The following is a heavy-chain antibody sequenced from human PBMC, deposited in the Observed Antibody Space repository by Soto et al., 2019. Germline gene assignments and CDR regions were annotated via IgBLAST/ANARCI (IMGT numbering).Heavy chain of an antibody. J-gene: IGHJ6*02. CDR2: INHSGST. D-gene: IGHD2-2*01. CDR3: ARTFIGCSSTSCYATGFYYYYGMDV. Sequence: QVQLQKWGAGLLKPSETLSLTCAVYGGSFSGYYWSWIRQPPGKGLEWIGEINHSGSTNYNPSLKGRVTISVDTSKNQFSLKLSSVTAADTAVYYCARTFIGCSSTSCYATGFYYYYGMDVWGQGTTVTVSS. CDR1: GGSFSGYY. V-gene: IGHV4-34*01.